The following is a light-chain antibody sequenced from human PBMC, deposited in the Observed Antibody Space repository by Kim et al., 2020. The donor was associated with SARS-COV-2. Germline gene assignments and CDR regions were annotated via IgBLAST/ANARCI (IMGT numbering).Light chain of an antibody. CDR2: EDD. V-gene: IGLV6-57*01. CDR1: GGSIASSY. J-gene: IGLJ3*02. CDR3: QSYDSSIQV. Sequence: GKTVTLSCTRSGGSIASSYVQWYQQRPGSSPTSVIHEDDQRPSGVPDRFSGSIDSSSNSASLTISGLKAEDEADYYCQSYDSSIQVFGGGTQLTVL.